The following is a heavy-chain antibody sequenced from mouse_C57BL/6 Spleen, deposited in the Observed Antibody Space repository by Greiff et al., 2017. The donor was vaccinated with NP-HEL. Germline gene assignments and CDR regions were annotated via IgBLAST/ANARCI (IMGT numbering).Heavy chain of an antibody. Sequence: VQLQQSGPELVKPGASVKISCKASGYAFSSSWMNWVKQRPGQGLEWIGRIYPGDGDTNYNRKFKGKATLTADKSSSTAYMQLSSLTSEDSAVYFCARSVVGYAMDYWGQGTSVTVSS. D-gene: IGHD1-1*01. V-gene: IGHV1-82*01. CDR2: IYPGDGDT. CDR1: GYAFSSSW. J-gene: IGHJ4*01. CDR3: ARSVVGYAMDY.